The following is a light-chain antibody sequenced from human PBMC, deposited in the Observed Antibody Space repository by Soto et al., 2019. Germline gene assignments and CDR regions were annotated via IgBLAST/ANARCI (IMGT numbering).Light chain of an antibody. CDR1: SSDVGSYNL. CDR3: CSYAGSSTPYV. CDR2: EGS. Sequence: QSVLNQPASVSGSPGQSITISCTGTSSDVGSYNLVSWYQQHPGKAPKLMIYEGSKRPSGVSNRFSGSKSGNTASLTISGLQAEDEADYYCCSYAGSSTPYVSGTGTKVTVL. J-gene: IGLJ1*01. V-gene: IGLV2-23*01.